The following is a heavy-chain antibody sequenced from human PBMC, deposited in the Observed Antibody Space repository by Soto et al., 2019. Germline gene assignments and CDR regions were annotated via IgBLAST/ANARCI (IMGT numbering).Heavy chain of an antibody. Sequence: TPRKGLVWFSRVSGDGSSTNYADSVKGRFTISRDNDKNTLYLQMKSLREEDAAVYFCFFFQAEDGIRGVRSVSAFLLNLSSDL. CDR3: FFFQAEDGIRGVRSVSAFLLNLSSDL. D-gene: IGHD3-10*02. J-gene: IGHJ2*01. CDR2: VSGDGSST. V-gene: IGHV3-74*01.